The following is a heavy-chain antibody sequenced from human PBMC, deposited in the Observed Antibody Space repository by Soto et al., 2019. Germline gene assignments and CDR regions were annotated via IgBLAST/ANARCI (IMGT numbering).Heavy chain of an antibody. CDR3: ARGNYYYDSSG. D-gene: IGHD3-22*01. CDR1: GGSISIYY. CDR2: IYYSGST. V-gene: IGHV4-59*01. Sequence: ETLSLTCTVSGGSISIYYWSWIRQPPGKGLEWIGYIYYSGSTNYNPSLKSRVTISVDTSKNQFSLKLSSVTAADTAVYYCARGNYYYDSSGWGQGTLVTVSS. J-gene: IGHJ4*02.